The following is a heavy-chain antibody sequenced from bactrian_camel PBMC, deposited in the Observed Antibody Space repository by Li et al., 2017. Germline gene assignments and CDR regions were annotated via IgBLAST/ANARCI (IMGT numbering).Heavy chain of an antibody. J-gene: IGHJ4*01. V-gene: IGHV3S63*01. D-gene: IGHD7*01. CDR2: IDTPDGSS. Sequence: HVQLVESGGGSVQAGGTLKLSCAASGYRDSRSHCIGWFRQAPGKEREGLARIDTPDGSSYYSDSVKGRFAISKDANKDTAYLQMNKVTPEDSAEYLCIPGDGTWLGGPCTHYRGQGTQVTVS. CDR3: IPGDGTWLGGPCTHY. CDR1: GYRDSRSHC.